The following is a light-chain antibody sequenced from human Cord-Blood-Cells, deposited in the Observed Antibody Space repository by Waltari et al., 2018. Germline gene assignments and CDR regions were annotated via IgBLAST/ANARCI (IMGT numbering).Light chain of an antibody. V-gene: IGLV4-69*01. CDR1: RGHSSYA. CDR2: LNSDGSH. CDR3: QTWGTGMGV. Sequence: QLVLPQSPSASASLRASVKLTCTLSRGHSSYAIAWPPPQPEKGPRYLMKLNSDGSHSKGDGIPDRFSGSSSGAERYLTIASLQSEDEADYYCQTWGTGMGVFGGGTKLTVL. J-gene: IGLJ3*02.